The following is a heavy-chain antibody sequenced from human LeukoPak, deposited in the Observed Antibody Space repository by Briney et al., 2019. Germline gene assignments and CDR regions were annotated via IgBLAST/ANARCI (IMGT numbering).Heavy chain of an antibody. V-gene: IGHV4-39*01. Sequence: PSETLSLTCTVSGGSISSSSYYWGWIRQPPGKGLEWIGSIYYSGSTYYNPSLKSRVTISVDTSKNQFSLKLSSVTAADTAAYYCARHVGYSSGKNDAFDIWGQGTMVTVSS. CDR3: ARHVGYSSGKNDAFDI. CDR1: GGSISSSSYY. J-gene: IGHJ3*02. CDR2: IYYSGST. D-gene: IGHD6-19*01.